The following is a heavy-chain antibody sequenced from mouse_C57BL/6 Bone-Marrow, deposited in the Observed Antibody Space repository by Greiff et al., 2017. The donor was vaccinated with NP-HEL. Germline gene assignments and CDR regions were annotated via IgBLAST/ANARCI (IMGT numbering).Heavy chain of an antibody. Sequence: QVQLQQSGAELARPGASVKLSCKASGYTFTSYGISWVKQRTGQGLEWIGEIYPRSGNTYYNEKFKGKATLTADKSSSTAYMELRSLTSEDSAVYFCARSNYGTLAYWGQGTLVTVSA. J-gene: IGHJ3*01. V-gene: IGHV1-81*01. CDR2: IYPRSGNT. CDR1: GYTFTSYG. CDR3: ARSNYGTLAY. D-gene: IGHD1-1*01.